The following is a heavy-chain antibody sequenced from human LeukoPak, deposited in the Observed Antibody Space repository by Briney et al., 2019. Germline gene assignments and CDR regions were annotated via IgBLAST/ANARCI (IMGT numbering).Heavy chain of an antibody. CDR3: ASRPYGFLGPFDY. V-gene: IGHV3-48*03. D-gene: IGHD3/OR15-3a*01. CDR2: ISSSGSTI. CDR1: GPTFSYYE. Sequence: GGSLRLSCAVSGPTFSYYEINWVRQAPGKGLEWISYISSSGSTIYYADSVRGRFAISRDNAKNSLFLQMNSLRAEDTAVYFCASRPYGFLGPFDYWGLGTLVTVSS. J-gene: IGHJ4*02.